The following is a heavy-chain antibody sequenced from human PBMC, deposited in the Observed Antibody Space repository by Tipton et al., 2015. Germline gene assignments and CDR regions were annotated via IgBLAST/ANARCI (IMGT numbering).Heavy chain of an antibody. CDR2: IYPGNSDT. CDR3: ARHLGIAVPGAGDY. CDR1: GYIFTSYW. V-gene: IGHV5-51*01. J-gene: IGHJ4*02. D-gene: IGHD6-19*01. Sequence: VQLVQSGAELKKPGESLKISCEGSGYIFTSYWIGWVRQMPGKGLEWMGIIYPGNSDTRYSPSFQGQVTISADHSITTAYLQWSSLKASDTAMYYCARHLGIAVPGAGDYWGQGTLVTVSS.